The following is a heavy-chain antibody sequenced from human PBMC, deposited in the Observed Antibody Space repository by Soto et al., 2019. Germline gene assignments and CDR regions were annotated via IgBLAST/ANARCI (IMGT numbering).Heavy chain of an antibody. CDR3: ARDQTYYYDSSGLTHDAFDI. D-gene: IGHD3-22*01. CDR1: GGTFSSYA. Sequence: GASVKVSCKASGGTFSSYAISWVRQAPGQGLEWMGGIIPIFGTANYAQKFQGRVTITADESTSTAYMELSSLRSEDTAVYYCARDQTYYYDSSGLTHDAFDIWGQGTMVPVSS. CDR2: IIPIFGTA. V-gene: IGHV1-69*13. J-gene: IGHJ3*02.